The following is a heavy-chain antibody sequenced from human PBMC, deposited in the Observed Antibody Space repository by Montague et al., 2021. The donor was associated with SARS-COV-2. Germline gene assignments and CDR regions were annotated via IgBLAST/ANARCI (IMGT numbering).Heavy chain of an antibody. CDR2: LYYNGMT. CDR3: ASSLPGNQFQFDY. J-gene: IGHJ4*02. CDR1: RGSISSGGYY. D-gene: IGHD1-14*01. Sequence: TLSLTCTVSRGSISSGGYYWTWIRQRPGGDLEWIGYLYYNGMTHYSPSLKSRATISLDTSKNQFSLKLSSATATDSALYFCASSLPGNQFQFDYWGQGALVTVSS. V-gene: IGHV4-31*03.